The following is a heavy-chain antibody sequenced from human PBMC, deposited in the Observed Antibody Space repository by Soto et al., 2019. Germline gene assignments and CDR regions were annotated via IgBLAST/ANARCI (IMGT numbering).Heavy chain of an antibody. D-gene: IGHD5-12*01. V-gene: IGHV1-18*01. Sequence: ASVKVSFKASGYTFTSYGINWVRQAPGEGLKWMGWISAYNGNTNFAQNQGRVTLTTDTSTSTAYMELRSLRSDDTAVYYCARDSGYGGNSGPAYWGQGTLVTVSS. J-gene: IGHJ4*02. CDR1: GYTFTSYG. CDR3: ARDSGYGGNSGPAY. CDR2: ISAYNGNT.